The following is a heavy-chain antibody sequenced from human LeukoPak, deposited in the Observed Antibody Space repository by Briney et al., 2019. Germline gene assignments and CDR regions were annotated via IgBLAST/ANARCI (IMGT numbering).Heavy chain of an antibody. Sequence: GGFLRLSCAASGFTFSSYGMSWVRKAPGKELEWVSAISGSGGSTYYADSVKGRFTISRDNAKNSLYLQMNSLRAEDTAVYYCARAWGPGGAFDIWGQGTMVTVSS. J-gene: IGHJ3*02. CDR1: GFTFSSYG. D-gene: IGHD3-16*01. V-gene: IGHV3-23*01. CDR3: ARAWGPGGAFDI. CDR2: ISGSGGST.